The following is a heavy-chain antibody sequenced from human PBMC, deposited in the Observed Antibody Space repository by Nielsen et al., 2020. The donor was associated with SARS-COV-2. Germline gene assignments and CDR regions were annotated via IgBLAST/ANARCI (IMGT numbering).Heavy chain of an antibody. Sequence: SETLSLTCAVYGGSFSGYYWTWIRQPPGKGLQWLGEIDPSGRTNYNPSLKGRVTMSVDTSKNQFSLKLSSVTAADTAVYYCASIGVLGMDVWGQGTTVTVSS. J-gene: IGHJ6*02. CDR2: IDPSGRT. CDR3: ASIGVLGMDV. CDR1: GGSFSGYY. D-gene: IGHD2-8*01. V-gene: IGHV4-34*01.